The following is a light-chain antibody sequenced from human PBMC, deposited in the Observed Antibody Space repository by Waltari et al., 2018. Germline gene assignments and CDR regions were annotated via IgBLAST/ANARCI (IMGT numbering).Light chain of an antibody. V-gene: IGLV5-45*03. CDR3: MIWHSSAWV. CDR2: YKSDSDK. Sequence: QAVLTQPSSLSASPGASASLTCTLRSGINVGTYRIYWYQQKPGSPPQYLLRYKSDSDKQQASGVPSRFSGSKDASANAGILLISGLHSEDEADYYCMIWHSSAWVFGGGTKLTVL. CDR1: SGINVGTYR. J-gene: IGLJ3*02.